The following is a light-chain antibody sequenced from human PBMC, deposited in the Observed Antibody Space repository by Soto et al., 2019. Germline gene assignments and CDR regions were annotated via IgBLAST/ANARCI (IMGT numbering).Light chain of an antibody. CDR1: SSDIGAYNF. CDR3: TSWTTSTTMI. J-gene: IGLJ2*01. V-gene: IGLV2-14*03. Sequence: QAVVTQPASVSGSPGQSITLSCTGTSSDIGAYNFVSWYQQHPGKAPKLMLYDVNIRPSGVSNRFSGSKSGNTASLTISGLQAEDEADYYCTSWTTSTTMIFGGGTKLTVL. CDR2: DVN.